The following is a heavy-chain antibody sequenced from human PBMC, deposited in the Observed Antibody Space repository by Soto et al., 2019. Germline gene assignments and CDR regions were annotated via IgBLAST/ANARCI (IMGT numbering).Heavy chain of an antibody. CDR1: GGSVSSDSYY. D-gene: IGHD3-22*01. V-gene: IGHV4-61*01. Sequence: PSETLSLTCTVSGGSVSSDSYYWSWIRQPPGKGLEWIGYIYYSGSTNYNPSLKSRVSISVDTSKNQFSLKLSSVTAADTAVYYCASNGYYYDPYFQHWGQGPMVTVSS. CDR2: IYYSGST. J-gene: IGHJ1*01. CDR3: ASNGYYYDPYFQH.